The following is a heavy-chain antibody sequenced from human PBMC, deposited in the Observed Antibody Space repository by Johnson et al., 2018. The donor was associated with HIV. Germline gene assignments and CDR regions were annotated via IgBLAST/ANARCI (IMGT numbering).Heavy chain of an antibody. Sequence: VQLVESGGGLVQPGRSLRLSCAASGFTFDDYAMHWVRQAPGKGLEWVSGISWNSGSIGYADSVKGRFTISRDNAKNSLYLQMNSLRAEDTAVYYCARELATLWFRASGAAFDIWGQGTMVTVSS. CDR1: GFTFDDYA. V-gene: IGHV3-9*01. CDR2: ISWNSGSI. J-gene: IGHJ3*02. CDR3: ARELATLWFRASGAAFDI. D-gene: IGHD3-10*01.